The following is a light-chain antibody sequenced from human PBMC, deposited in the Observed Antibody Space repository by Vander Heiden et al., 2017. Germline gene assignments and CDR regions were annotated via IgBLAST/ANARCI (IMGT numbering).Light chain of an antibody. CDR2: EVN. CDR3: SSYAGSSCFGVL. V-gene: IGLV2-8*01. CDR1: SRDVGVLNY. J-gene: IGLJ2*01. Sequence: QSALTQPPSASGSPGQSATISCTGTSRDVGVLNYVSWYQQHPGKVPRHIIYEVNKRPSRVPVRFPGSRSGNTASLTVSGRQAEDEADYYYSSYAGSSCFGVLFGGGTKLTVL.